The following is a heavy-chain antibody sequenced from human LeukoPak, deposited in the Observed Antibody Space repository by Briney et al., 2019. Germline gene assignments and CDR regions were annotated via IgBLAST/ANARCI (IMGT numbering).Heavy chain of an antibody. CDR2: IYSGGST. V-gene: IGHV3-66*01. J-gene: IGHJ4*02. CDR1: GFTVSSNY. CDR3: AKSRGSGLFDY. Sequence: GGSLRLSCAASGFTVSSNYMSWVRQAPGKGLEWVSFIYSGGSTYYADSVKGRFTISRDNSKNTLYVQMNSLRAEDTAVYYCAKSRGSGLFDYWGQGTLVTVAS. D-gene: IGHD3-10*01.